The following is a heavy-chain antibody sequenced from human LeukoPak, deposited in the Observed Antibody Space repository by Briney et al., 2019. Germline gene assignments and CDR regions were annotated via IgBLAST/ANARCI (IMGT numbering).Heavy chain of an antibody. CDR3: ARVTGYMVEDYFDY. CDR1: GGSFSGYY. Sequence: PSETLSLTCAVYGGSFSGYYWSWIRQPPGKGLEWIGEINHSGSTNYNPSLKSRVTISVDTSKNQFSLRLSSVTAADTAVYYCARVTGYMVEDYFDYWGQGTLVTVSS. CDR2: INHSGST. J-gene: IGHJ4*02. V-gene: IGHV4-34*01. D-gene: IGHD6-13*01.